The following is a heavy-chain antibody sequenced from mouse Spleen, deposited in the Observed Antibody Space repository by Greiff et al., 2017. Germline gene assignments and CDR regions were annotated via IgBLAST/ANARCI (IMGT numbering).Heavy chain of an antibody. CDR3: AAYYGNSWFAY. CDR1: GYTFTSYW. Sequence: VQLQQSGAELVKPGASVKMSCKTSGYTFTSYWITWVKQRPGQGLEWIGDIYPGSGSTNYNEKFKSRATLTVDTSSSTAYMQFSSLTSEDSAVYYCAAYYGNSWFAYWGQGTLVTVSA. CDR2: IYPGSGST. D-gene: IGHD2-10*01. V-gene: IGHV1-55*01. J-gene: IGHJ3*01.